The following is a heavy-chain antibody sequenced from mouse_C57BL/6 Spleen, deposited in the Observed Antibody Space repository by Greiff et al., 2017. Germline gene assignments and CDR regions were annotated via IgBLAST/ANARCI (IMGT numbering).Heavy chain of an antibody. CDR1: GFNIKDYY. CDR3: TAYYSDGGSQAMDY. D-gene: IGHD1-1*01. V-gene: IGHV14-1*01. J-gene: IGHJ4*01. Sequence: VQLQQSGAELVRPGASVKLSCTASGFNIKDYYMHWVKQRPEQGLEWIGRIDPEYGDAGYAPKFQGKDTMTADTSSNTAYLQLGSLTSEDSAVLYWTAYYSDGGSQAMDYWGQGTLVTVSA. CDR2: IDPEYGDA.